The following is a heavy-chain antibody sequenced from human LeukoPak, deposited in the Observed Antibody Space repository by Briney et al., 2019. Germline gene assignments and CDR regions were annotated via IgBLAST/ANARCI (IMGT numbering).Heavy chain of an antibody. V-gene: IGHV3-11*04. CDR2: ISPSGTDI. CDR3: ASDSLRGKRTFDV. CDR1: GFTFTDTY. J-gene: IGHJ4*02. D-gene: IGHD3-10*01. Sequence: GGSLRLSCAVSGFTFTDTYMTWIRQGPGKGLESLSYISPSGTDISYADSVKGRFTTSRDNAKNTLYLQMNSLRAEDTAVYYCASDSLRGKRTFDVWGPGTLVTVSS.